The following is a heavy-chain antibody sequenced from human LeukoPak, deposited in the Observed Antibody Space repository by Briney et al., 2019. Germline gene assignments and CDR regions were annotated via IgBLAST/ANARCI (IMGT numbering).Heavy chain of an antibody. D-gene: IGHD2-15*01. J-gene: IGHJ5*02. CDR2: IYYSGST. CDR3: ARMGVVVNWFDP. CDR1: GGSISSYY. Sequence: SETLSLTCTVSGGSISSYYWSWIRQPPGKGLEWIGYIYYSGSTNYNPSLKSRVTISVDTSKNQFSLELSSVTAADTAVYYCARMGVVVNWFDPWGQGTLVTVSS. V-gene: IGHV4-59*01.